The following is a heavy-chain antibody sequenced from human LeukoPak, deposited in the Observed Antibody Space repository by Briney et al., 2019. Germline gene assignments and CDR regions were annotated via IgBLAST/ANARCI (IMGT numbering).Heavy chain of an antibody. V-gene: IGHV3-7*01. J-gene: IGHJ4*02. Sequence: GGSLRLSCAAPGFTFRSYWMSWVRQAPGKGLQWVANIKEDGSEKYYADSVKGRFTISRDNAKKSLYLQMNSLRADDTAVYYCAGERDMATIWEIFEYWGQGALVTVSS. CDR1: GFTFRSYW. D-gene: IGHD5-24*01. CDR2: IKEDGSEK. CDR3: AGERDMATIWEIFEY.